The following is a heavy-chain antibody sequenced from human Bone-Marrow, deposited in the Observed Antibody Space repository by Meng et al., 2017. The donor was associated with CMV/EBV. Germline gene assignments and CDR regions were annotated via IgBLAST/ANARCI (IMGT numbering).Heavy chain of an antibody. Sequence: ETLSLTCAASGFTFSSYSMNWVRQAPGKGLEWVSSISSSSSYIYYADSVKGRFTISRDNAKNSLYLQMNSLRAEDTAVYYCARERGYCSSTSCIFDYWGQGTRVTVSS. D-gene: IGHD2-2*01. V-gene: IGHV3-21*01. CDR2: ISSSSSYI. J-gene: IGHJ4*02. CDR3: ARERGYCSSTSCIFDY. CDR1: GFTFSSYS.